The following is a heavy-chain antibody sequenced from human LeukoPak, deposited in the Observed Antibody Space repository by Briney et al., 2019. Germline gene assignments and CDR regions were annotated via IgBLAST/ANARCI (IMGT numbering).Heavy chain of an antibody. Sequence: KPGGSLRLSCAASGFTFSSYSMNWVRQAPGRGLDWVSSISSSSSYIYYADSVKGRFTISRDNAKNSLYLQMNSLRAEDTAVYYCARVGDYGDYEGEESDYWGQGTLVTVSS. D-gene: IGHD4-17*01. CDR1: GFTFSSYS. CDR2: ISSSSSYI. V-gene: IGHV3-21*01. CDR3: ARVGDYGDYEGEESDY. J-gene: IGHJ4*02.